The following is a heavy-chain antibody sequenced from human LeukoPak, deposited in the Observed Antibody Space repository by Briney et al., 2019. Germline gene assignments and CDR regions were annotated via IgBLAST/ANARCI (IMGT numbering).Heavy chain of an antibody. CDR2: ISGSGDST. Sequence: PGGSLRLSCAASGFTFSNYFLFWVRQAPGKGLEWVSSISGSGDSTYYADSVKGRFTISRDNSKNTLYLQMNSLRAEDTAVYYCAKDTLWGDGTFDYWGQGTLVTVSS. CDR1: GFTFSNYF. J-gene: IGHJ4*02. V-gene: IGHV3-23*01. D-gene: IGHD2-21*01. CDR3: AKDTLWGDGTFDY.